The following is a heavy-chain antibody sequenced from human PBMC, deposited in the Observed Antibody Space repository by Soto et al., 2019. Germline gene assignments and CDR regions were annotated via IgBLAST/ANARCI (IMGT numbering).Heavy chain of an antibody. CDR3: ARDTLPTDFGLGWDV. V-gene: IGHV3-11*01. CDR2: ISNSGTTV. Sequence: QVQLVESGGGLVKPGGSLRLSCAASNFIFSDYYLSWIRQAPGKGLEWVSYISNSGTTVYYAESVKGRFTISRDNAKKSLYLQMNRLRAEDTAVYYCARDTLPTDFGLGWDVWGQGTTVTVSS. J-gene: IGHJ6*02. CDR1: NFIFSDYY. D-gene: IGHD4-17*01.